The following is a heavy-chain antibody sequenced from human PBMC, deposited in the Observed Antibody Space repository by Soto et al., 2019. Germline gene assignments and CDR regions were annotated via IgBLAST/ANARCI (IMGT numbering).Heavy chain of an antibody. Sequence: PSETLSLTCTVSGGSISSGGYYWSWIRQHPGKGLEWIGYIYDSGSTYYNPSPKSRVTISVDTSKNQFSLELSSVTAADTAVYFCARGKYQLLDYYWGQGTLVPVSS. CDR2: IYDSGST. J-gene: IGHJ4*02. V-gene: IGHV4-31*03. D-gene: IGHD2-2*01. CDR1: GGSISSGGYY. CDR3: ARGKYQLLDYY.